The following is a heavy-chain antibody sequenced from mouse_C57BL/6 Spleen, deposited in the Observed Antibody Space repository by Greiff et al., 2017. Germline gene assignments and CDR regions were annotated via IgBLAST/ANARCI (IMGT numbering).Heavy chain of an antibody. CDR1: GYTFTDYN. V-gene: IGHV1-18*01. D-gene: IGHD2-1*01. J-gene: IGHJ2*01. CDR2: INPNNGGT. Sequence: EVQLQQSGPELVKPGASVKIPCKASGYTFTDYNMDWVKQSHGKSLEWIGDINPNNGGTIYNQKFKGKATLTVDKSSSTAYMELRSLTSEDTAVYYCARSRDPIYYGPYFDYWGQGTTRTVSS. CDR3: ARSRDPIYYGPYFDY.